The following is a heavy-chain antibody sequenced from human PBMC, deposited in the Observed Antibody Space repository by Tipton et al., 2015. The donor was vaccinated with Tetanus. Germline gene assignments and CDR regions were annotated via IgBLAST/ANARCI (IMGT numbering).Heavy chain of an antibody. V-gene: IGHV3-23*01. D-gene: IGHD3-10*01. CDR3: ANPRLLWFGAYYYGMDV. CDR2: ISGSGGST. J-gene: IGHJ6*02. Sequence: SLRLSCAASGFTFSSYAMSWVRQAPGKGLEWVSAISGSGGSTYYADSVKGRFTISRDNSKNTLYLQMNSLRAEDTAVYYCANPRLLWFGAYYYGMDVWGQGTTVTVSS. CDR1: GFTFSSYA.